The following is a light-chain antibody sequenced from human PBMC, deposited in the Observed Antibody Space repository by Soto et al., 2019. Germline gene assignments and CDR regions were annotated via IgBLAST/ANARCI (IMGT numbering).Light chain of an antibody. J-gene: IGKJ1*01. CDR3: QRYGSSPPWT. CDR1: QSLTYNY. CDR2: GLS. V-gene: IGKV3-20*01. Sequence: EVVLTQSPGSLSLSPGERAALSCRASQSLTYNYLAWFQQKPGQAPRLLIYGLSNRATGIPDRFSGSRAGTDFTLTISRLEPEDFAVYYCQRYGSSPPWTFGQGTKVDIK.